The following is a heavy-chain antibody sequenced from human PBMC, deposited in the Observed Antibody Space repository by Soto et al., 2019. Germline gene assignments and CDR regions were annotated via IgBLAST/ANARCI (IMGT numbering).Heavy chain of an antibody. J-gene: IGHJ4*02. CDR3: ATIFSRGRPNLRGVIPPHDY. D-gene: IGHD3-10*01. CDR2: INHSGST. Sequence: SETLSLTCAVYGGSFSGYYWSWIRQPPGKGLEWIGEINHSGSTNYNPSLKSRVTISVDTSKNQFSLKLSSVTAADTAVYYCATIFSRGRPNLRGVIPPHDYWGQGTLVPVSP. CDR1: GGSFSGYY. V-gene: IGHV4-34*01.